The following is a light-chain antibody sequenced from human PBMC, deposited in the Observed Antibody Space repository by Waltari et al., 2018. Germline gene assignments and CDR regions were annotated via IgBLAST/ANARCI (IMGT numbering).Light chain of an antibody. J-gene: IGLJ1*01. CDR3: ISYAGSNNYV. Sequence: QSALTQDPSASGSPGQSVTISCTGTSSDVGGYNYVAWYQQHPGKAPKLMIYEVSKRPSGVPERFSGSKSGNTASLTVSGLQTEDEADYYCISYAGSNNYVFGTGTKVTVL. CDR1: SSDVGGYNY. V-gene: IGLV2-8*01. CDR2: EVS.